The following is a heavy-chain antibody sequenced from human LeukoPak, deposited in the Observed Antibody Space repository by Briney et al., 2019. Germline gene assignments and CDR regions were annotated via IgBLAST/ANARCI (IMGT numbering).Heavy chain of an antibody. CDR3: AKAARSDSTDY. CDR1: GFTFSSYG. V-gene: IGHV3-23*01. D-gene: IGHD2-21*02. J-gene: IGHJ4*02. Sequence: GGTLRLSCGASGFTFSSYGLSWVRQAPGKGLEWVSTIIKTGGSTYYADSVKGRFTISRDNSKNTVYLQINSLRAEDTAIYYCAKAARSDSTDYWGQGTLVTVSS. CDR2: IIKTGGST.